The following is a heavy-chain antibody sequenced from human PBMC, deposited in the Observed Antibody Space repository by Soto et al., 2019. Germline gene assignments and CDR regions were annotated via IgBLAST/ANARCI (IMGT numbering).Heavy chain of an antibody. V-gene: IGHV3-73*01. D-gene: IGHD3-10*01. CDR3: TRRAGMPYGMDV. J-gene: IGHJ6*02. CDR2: IRSKANSYAT. Sequence: GGSLRLSCAASGFTFSGSAMHWVRQASGKGLEWVGRIRSKANSYATAYAASGKGRFTISRDDSKNTAYLQMNSLKTEDTAVYYCTRRAGMPYGMDVWGQGTTVTVSS. CDR1: GFTFSGSA.